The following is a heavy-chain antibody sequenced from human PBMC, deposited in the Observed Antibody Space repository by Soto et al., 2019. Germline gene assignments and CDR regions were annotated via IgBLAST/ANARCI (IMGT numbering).Heavy chain of an antibody. J-gene: IGHJ4*02. V-gene: IGHV3-21*01. D-gene: IGHD3-9*01. CDR3: ARGLDISSSFDY. CDR1: GFTFSSYS. Sequence: GGSLRLSCAASGFTFSSYSMNWVRQAPGKGLEWVSSISSSSSYIYYADSVKGRFTISRDNAKNSLYLQMNSLRAEDTAVYYCARGLDISSSFDYWGQGTLVTVSS. CDR2: ISSSSSYI.